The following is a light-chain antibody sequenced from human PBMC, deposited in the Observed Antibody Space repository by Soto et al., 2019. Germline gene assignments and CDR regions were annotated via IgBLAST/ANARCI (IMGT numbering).Light chain of an antibody. CDR1: ISDVGGYNY. V-gene: IGLV2-8*01. CDR3: SSYAGSSNV. CDR2: EVN. J-gene: IGLJ1*01. Sequence: QSALTQPPSSSGSPGQSVAISCTGTISDVGGYNYGSWYQQHPGKAPKLMIYEVNKRPSGVPDRFSGSKSGNTASLTVSGLQAEDEADYYCSSYAGSSNVFGTGTKVTVL.